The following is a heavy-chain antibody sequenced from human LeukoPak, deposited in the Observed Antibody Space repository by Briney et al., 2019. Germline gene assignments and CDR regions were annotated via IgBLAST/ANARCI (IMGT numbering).Heavy chain of an antibody. CDR2: IYPGDSDT. CDR3: ARLGYYYGSGAPWYFDL. V-gene: IGHV5-51*01. Sequence: GESLKISCKGSGYSFTSYWIGWVRQMPGKGLEWMGIIYPGDSDTRYSPSFQSQVIISVDKSISTANLQWSSLKASDTAMYYCARLGYYYGSGAPWYFDLWGRGTLVTVSS. J-gene: IGHJ2*01. D-gene: IGHD3-10*01. CDR1: GYSFTSYW.